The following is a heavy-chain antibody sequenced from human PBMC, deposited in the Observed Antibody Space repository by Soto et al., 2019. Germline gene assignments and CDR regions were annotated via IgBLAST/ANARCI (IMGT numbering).Heavy chain of an antibody. CDR1: GVSISTSIHY. J-gene: IGHJ5*01. V-gene: IGHV4-39*01. CDR3: AGRTSLTSVEIFSGGLSGYNWVDP. Sequence: SETLSLTCTVSGVSISTSIHYLTWIRQPPGKGLEWIGSIFYSGNTYYNPSLKSRVTMSVDTSQNQFSLKLSSVTAADTAVYYCAGRTSLTSVEIFSGGLSGYNWVDPWGRGTLVTVSS. D-gene: IGHD3-3*01. CDR2: IFYSGNT.